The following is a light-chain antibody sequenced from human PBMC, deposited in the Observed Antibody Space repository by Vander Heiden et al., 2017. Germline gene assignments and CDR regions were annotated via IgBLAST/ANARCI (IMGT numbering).Light chain of an antibody. V-gene: IGLV3-19*01. Sequence: SSELTQDPAVPVAFGQTVRITCQGDSLRSYFASWYQQKPGQAPVVVFYGRNNRPSGIPDRFSGSTSGNTASLTITGAQADDEADYYCNSRDSSGNHWVFGGGTKLTVL. J-gene: IGLJ2*01. CDR2: GRN. CDR1: SLRSYF. CDR3: NSRDSSGNHWV.